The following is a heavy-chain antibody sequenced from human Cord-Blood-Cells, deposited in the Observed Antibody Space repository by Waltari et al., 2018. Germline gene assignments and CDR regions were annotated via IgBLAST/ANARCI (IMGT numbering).Heavy chain of an antibody. CDR2: IYSGGST. CDR1: GFTVSSNY. D-gene: IGHD2-2*01. V-gene: IGHV3-53*01. CDR3: ARDGVPAARGWFDP. J-gene: IGHJ5*02. Sequence: EVQLVESGGGLIQPGGSLRLSCAASGFTVSSNYMSWVRQAPGKGLAWVSVIYSGGSTYYADSVKGRFTISRDNSKTTLYLQMNSLRDEDTAVYYCARDGVPAARGWFDPWGQGTLVTVSS.